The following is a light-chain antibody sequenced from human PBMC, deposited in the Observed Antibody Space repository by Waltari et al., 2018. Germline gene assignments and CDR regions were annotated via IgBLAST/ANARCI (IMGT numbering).Light chain of an antibody. V-gene: IGKV1-39*01. CDR3: QQSYTTPRTYKNPRT. Sequence: DIQMTQSPSSLSASVGDRVSITCRASQPISTRSNWYQHKPGMAPRLLIYQTSTLETGVPSRFTGSGSGTDFTLTISNLQPEDFATYYCQQSYTTPRTYKNPRTFGQGTQVEVK. CDR2: QTS. J-gene: IGKJ1*01. CDR1: QPISTR.